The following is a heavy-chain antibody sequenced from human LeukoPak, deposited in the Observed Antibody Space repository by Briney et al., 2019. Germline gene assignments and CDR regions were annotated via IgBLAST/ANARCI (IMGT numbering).Heavy chain of an antibody. CDR3: ARDRQEIDASGGDFDY. V-gene: IGHV1-18*01. CDR1: GYTFTSYG. CDR2: ISAYNGNT. Sequence: EASVRVSCKASGYTFTSYGISWVRQAPGQGLEWMGWISAYNGNTNYAQKLQGRVTMTTDTSTSTVYMELRSLRSDDTAVYCCARDRQEIDASGGDFDYWGQGTLVTVSS. D-gene: IGHD3-3*01. J-gene: IGHJ4*02.